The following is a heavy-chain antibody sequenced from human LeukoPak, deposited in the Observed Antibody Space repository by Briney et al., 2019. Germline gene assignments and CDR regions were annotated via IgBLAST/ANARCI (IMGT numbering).Heavy chain of an antibody. D-gene: IGHD6-19*01. CDR3: ARASSSGWDDAFDI. V-gene: IGHV1-18*01. CDR1: GYTFTGYG. J-gene: IGHJ3*02. CDR2: ISAYNGNT. Sequence: ASVKVSCKASGYTFTGYGISWVRQAPGQGLEWMGWISAYNGNTNYAQKLQGRVTMTTDTSTSTAYMELRSLRSDDTAVYYCARASSSGWDDAFDIWGQGTMVTVSS.